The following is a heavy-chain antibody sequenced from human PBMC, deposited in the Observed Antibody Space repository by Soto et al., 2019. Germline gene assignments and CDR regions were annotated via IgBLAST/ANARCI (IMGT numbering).Heavy chain of an antibody. V-gene: IGHV3-7*05. CDR1: GFTFSSYW. CDR2: IKQDGSEK. D-gene: IGHD3-3*01. J-gene: IGHJ4*02. Sequence: GGSLRLSCAASGFTFSSYWMSWVRQAPGKGLEWVANIKQDGSEKYYVDSVKGRFTISRDNAKNSLYLQMNSLRAEDTAVYYCARALSASYDFWSGYPIFDYWGQGTLVTVSS. CDR3: ARALSASYDFWSGYPIFDY.